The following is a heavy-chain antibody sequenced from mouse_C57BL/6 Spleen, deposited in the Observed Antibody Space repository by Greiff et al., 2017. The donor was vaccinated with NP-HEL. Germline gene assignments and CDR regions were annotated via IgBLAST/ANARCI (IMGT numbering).Heavy chain of an antibody. J-gene: IGHJ4*01. CDR1: GYAFSSSW. D-gene: IGHD1-1*01. V-gene: IGHV1-82*01. Sequence: QVQLQQSGPELVKPGASVKISCKASGYAFSSSWMNWVKQRPGKGLEWIGRIYPGDGDTNYNGKFKGKATLTADKSSSTAYMQLSSLTSEDSAVYFCARSGFITTVEDAMDYWGQGTSVTVSS. CDR3: ARSGFITTVEDAMDY. CDR2: IYPGDGDT.